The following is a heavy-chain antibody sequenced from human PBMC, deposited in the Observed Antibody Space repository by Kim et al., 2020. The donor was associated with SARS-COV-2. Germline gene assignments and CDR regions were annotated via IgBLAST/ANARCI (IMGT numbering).Heavy chain of an antibody. D-gene: IGHD6-25*01. CDR3: ARGGIAAAQTLGWFDP. J-gene: IGHJ5*02. V-gene: IGHV3-30*04. CDR1: GFTFSSYA. CDR2: ISYDGSNK. Sequence: GGSLRLSCAASGFTFSSYAMHWVRQAPGKGLEWVAVISYDGSNKYYADSVKGRFTISRDNSKNTLYLQMNSLRAEDTALYYCARGGIAAAQTLGWFDPWGQGTLLTVSS.